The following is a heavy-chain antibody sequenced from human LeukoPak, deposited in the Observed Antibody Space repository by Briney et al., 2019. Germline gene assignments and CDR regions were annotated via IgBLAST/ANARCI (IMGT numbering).Heavy chain of an antibody. CDR3: ARCSGWYSDDAFDI. D-gene: IGHD6-19*01. CDR1: GFTFDDYA. CDR2: ISWNSGSI. V-gene: IGHV3-9*01. J-gene: IGHJ3*02. Sequence: PGGSLRLSCAASGFTFDDYAMHWVRQAPGKGLEGVSGISWNSGSIGYADSVKGRFTISRDNAKNTLYLQMNSLRAEDTAVYYCARCSGWYSDDAFDIWGQGTMVTVSS.